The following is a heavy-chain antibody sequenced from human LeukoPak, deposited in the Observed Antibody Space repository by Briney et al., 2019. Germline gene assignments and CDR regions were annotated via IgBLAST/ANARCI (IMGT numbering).Heavy chain of an antibody. D-gene: IGHD2-21*01. CDR3: ARELGYLWY. J-gene: IGHJ4*02. V-gene: IGHV3-48*03. CDR1: GFTFSSYE. Sequence: GGSLRLSCAASGFTFSSYEVNWVRQAPGKGLEWVSYISSSGSTIYYADSVKGRFTISRDNAKNSLYLQMNSLRAEDTAVYYCARELGYLWYWGQGTLVTVSS. CDR2: ISSSGSTI.